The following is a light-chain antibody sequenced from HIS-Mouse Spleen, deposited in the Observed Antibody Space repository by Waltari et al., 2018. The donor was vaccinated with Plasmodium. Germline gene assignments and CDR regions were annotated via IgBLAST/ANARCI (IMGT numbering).Light chain of an antibody. Sequence: QSALTQPRSVSGSPGQSVTISCTGTSSDVGGYNYVSWYQQNPGQAPKLMIYDVSKRPSGVPDRFSGSKSGNTASLTISGLQAEDEADYYCCSYAGSYTYVFGTGTKVTVL. V-gene: IGLV2-11*01. CDR1: SSDVGGYNY. J-gene: IGLJ1*01. CDR2: DVS. CDR3: CSYAGSYTYV.